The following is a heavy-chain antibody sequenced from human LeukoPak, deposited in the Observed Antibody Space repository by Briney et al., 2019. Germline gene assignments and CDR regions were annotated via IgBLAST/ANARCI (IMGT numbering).Heavy chain of an antibody. CDR2: ISSSGSTI. J-gene: IGHJ3*02. V-gene: IGHV3-48*03. D-gene: IGHD1-26*01. CDR1: GFTFSSYE. CDR3: AKDLRSSGRWELLGAFDI. Sequence: PGGSLRLSRAASGFTFSSYEMHWVRQAPGKGLEWVSYISSSGSTIYYADSVKGRFTISRDNAKNSLYLQMNSLRAEDTAVYYCAKDLRSSGRWELLGAFDIWGQGTMVTVSS.